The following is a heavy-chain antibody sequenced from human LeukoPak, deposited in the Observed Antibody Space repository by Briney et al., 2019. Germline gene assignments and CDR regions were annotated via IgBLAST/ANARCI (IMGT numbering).Heavy chain of an antibody. J-gene: IGHJ4*02. CDR3: ARDRYYYGSGSYYHRGLFDY. Sequence: GGSLRLSCAASGFTFSSYWMHWVRQAPGKGLVWVSRINSDGSSTSYADSVKGRFTISRDNAKNTLYLQMNSLRAEDTAVYYCARDRYYYGSGSYYHRGLFDYWGQGTLVTVSS. CDR1: GFTFSSYW. CDR2: INSDGSST. V-gene: IGHV3-74*01. D-gene: IGHD3-10*01.